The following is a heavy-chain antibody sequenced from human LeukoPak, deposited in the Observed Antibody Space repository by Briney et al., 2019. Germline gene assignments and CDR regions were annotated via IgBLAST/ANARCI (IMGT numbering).Heavy chain of an antibody. Sequence: GRSLRLSCAASGFTFDDYAMHWVRQAPGKGLEWVSGISWNSGSIAYADSVKGRFTISRDNAKNSLYLQMNSLRAEDTALYYCAKDLYDSSGSDAFDIWGQGTMVTVSS. CDR1: GFTFDDYA. CDR2: ISWNSGSI. D-gene: IGHD3-22*01. V-gene: IGHV3-9*01. J-gene: IGHJ3*02. CDR3: AKDLYDSSGSDAFDI.